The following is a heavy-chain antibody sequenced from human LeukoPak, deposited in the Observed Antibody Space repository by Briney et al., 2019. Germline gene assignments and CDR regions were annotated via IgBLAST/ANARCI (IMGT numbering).Heavy chain of an antibody. CDR1: AFIFSGHW. V-gene: IGHV3-23*01. Sequence: GVLRLSCEGSAFIFSGHWMNWVSQAPGKGLEWVSAISSTGGNTYHADSVKGRFTISRDNSKNTLYLQMNSLRVEDTAVYYCARRGESTNYGDYRFDSWGQGTLVIVSS. D-gene: IGHD4-17*01. CDR3: ARRGESTNYGDYRFDS. J-gene: IGHJ4*02. CDR2: ISSTGGNT.